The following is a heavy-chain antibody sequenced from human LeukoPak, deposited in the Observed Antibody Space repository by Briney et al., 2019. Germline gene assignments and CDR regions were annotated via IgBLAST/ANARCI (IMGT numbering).Heavy chain of an antibody. D-gene: IGHD2-21*02. V-gene: IGHV4-30-4*08. Sequence: SQTLSLTCTVSGGSISSGDYYWSWIRQPPGKGLEWIGYIYYSGSTSYNPPLKSRVTISVDTSKNQFSLKLSSVAAADTAVYYCARLPAYCGGDCYDAFDIWGQGTMVTVSS. CDR2: IYYSGST. CDR3: ARLPAYCGGDCYDAFDI. CDR1: GGSISSGDYY. J-gene: IGHJ3*02.